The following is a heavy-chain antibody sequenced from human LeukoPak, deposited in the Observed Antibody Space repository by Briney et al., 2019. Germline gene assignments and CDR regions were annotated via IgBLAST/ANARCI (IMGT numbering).Heavy chain of an antibody. D-gene: IGHD4-23*01. CDR1: GFTFSSYE. V-gene: IGHV3-48*03. Sequence: GGSLRLSCAASGFTFSSYEMKWVRQAPGKGLEWVSYISSSGSTTYYADSVKGRFTISRYNAKNTLYLQMNSLRAEDTSVFYCARVPRWYVIDYWGQGTLVTVSS. CDR2: ISSSGSTT. CDR3: ARVPRWYVIDY. J-gene: IGHJ4*02.